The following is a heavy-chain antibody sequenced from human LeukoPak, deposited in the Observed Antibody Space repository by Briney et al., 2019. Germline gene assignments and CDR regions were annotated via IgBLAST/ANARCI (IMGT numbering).Heavy chain of an antibody. Sequence: SETLSLTCSVSGASVSNHYCTWIRQPPGKRLEWIGYAYYSGSTNYNASLKSRVTISVDTSKNQFSLRLNSVTAADTAVYYCGTYYYDSSGHYYFDYWGQGTLVTVSS. CDR2: AYYSGST. CDR1: GASVSNHY. CDR3: GTYYYDSSGHYYFDY. V-gene: IGHV4-59*02. J-gene: IGHJ4*02. D-gene: IGHD3-22*01.